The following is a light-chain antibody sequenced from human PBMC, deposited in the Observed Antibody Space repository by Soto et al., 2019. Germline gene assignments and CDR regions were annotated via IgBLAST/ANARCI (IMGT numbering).Light chain of an antibody. J-gene: IGKJ5*01. Sequence: DIQMTQSLSTGSSYLGDSVTITWRASQSITTWLAWYQQRPGKAPKLLIYDVSSLQSGVPSRFSGSGSGTEFTLTISRLKHEDFATYDGQQLNSYTITFGQGTRLEIK. V-gene: IGKV1-5*01. CDR2: DVS. CDR1: QSITTW. CDR3: QQLNSYTIT.